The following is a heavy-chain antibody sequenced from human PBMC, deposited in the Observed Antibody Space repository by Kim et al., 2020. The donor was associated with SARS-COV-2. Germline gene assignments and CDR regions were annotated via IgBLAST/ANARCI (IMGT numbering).Heavy chain of an antibody. V-gene: IGHV1-69*13. J-gene: IGHJ3*02. D-gene: IGHD4-17*01. CDR2: IIPIFGTA. CDR1: GCTFSSYA. CDR3: ARDAAFYGDYGDEDAFDI. Sequence: SVKVSCKASGCTFSSYAISWVRQAPGQGLEWMGGIIPIFGTANYAQKFQGRVTITADESTSTAYMELSSLRSEDTAVYYCARDAAFYGDYGDEDAFDIWGQGTLVTVSS.